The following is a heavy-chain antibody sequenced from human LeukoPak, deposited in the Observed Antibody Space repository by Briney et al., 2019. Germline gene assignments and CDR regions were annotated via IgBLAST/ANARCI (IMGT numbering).Heavy chain of an antibody. CDR2: IYPRDGST. CDR1: GGTFSSYA. Sequence: PGASVKVSCKASGGTFSSYAISWVRQAPGQGLEWMGMIYPRDGSTSYAQKFQGRVTVTRDTSTSTVHMELSGLRSEDTAVYYCARDQEAFDYWGQGTLVTVSS. CDR3: ARDQEAFDY. J-gene: IGHJ4*02. V-gene: IGHV1-46*01.